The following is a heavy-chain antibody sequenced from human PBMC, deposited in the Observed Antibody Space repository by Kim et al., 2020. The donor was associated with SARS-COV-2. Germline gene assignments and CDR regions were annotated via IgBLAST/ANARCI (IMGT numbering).Heavy chain of an antibody. V-gene: IGHV3-11*05. CDR1: GFTFSDYY. J-gene: IGHJ6*02. Sequence: GGSLRLSCAASGFTFSDYYMSWIRQAPGKGLEWVSYISSSSSYTNYADSVKGRFTISRDNAKNSLYLQMNSLRAEDTAVYYCARDHFWDSGYGMDVWGQGTTVTVSS. CDR2: ISSSSSYT. CDR3: ARDHFWDSGYGMDV. D-gene: IGHD3-16*01.